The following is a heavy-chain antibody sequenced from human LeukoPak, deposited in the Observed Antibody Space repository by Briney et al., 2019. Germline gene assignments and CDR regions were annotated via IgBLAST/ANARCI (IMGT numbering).Heavy chain of an antibody. CDR2: IIPIFGTA. D-gene: IGHD2-2*02. CDR3: ARSALQDCSSTSCYISWFDP. Sequence: SVKVSCKASGGTFSSYAISWVRQAPGQGLEWMGGIIPIFGTANYAQKFQGRVTITTDESTSTAYMELSSLRPEDTAVYYCARSALQDCSSTSCYISWFDPWGQGTLVTVSS. CDR1: GGTFSSYA. J-gene: IGHJ5*02. V-gene: IGHV1-69*05.